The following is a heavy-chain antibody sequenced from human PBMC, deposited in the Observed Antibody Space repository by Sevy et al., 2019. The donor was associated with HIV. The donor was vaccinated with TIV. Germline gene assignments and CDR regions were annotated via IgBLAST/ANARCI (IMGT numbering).Heavy chain of an antibody. CDR1: GYRFTDYW. CDR3: ARGARGTLPSYYYYPMDV. D-gene: IGHD1-1*01. J-gene: IGHJ6*02. Sequence: GESLKISCKGSGYRFTDYWIVWVRQMPGKGLEWMGIIYPGDSDTTYSPSFQGQVTISVDKSINPAYLQWRSLKASDTAIFYCARGARGTLPSYYYYPMDVWGQGTTVTVSS. V-gene: IGHV5-51*01. CDR2: IYPGDSDT.